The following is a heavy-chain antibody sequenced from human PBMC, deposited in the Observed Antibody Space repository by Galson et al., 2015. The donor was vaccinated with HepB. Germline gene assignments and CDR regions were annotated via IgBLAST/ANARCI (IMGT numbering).Heavy chain of an antibody. Sequence: QSGAEVKKPGESLKISCKGSGYSFTNYWIGWVRQMPGKGLEWMGFIYPGNSDIRYSPSFQGQVTISADKSISTAYLQWRSLKASDTAMYYCARLRAVAGTNWFDPWGQGTLVTVSS. CDR3: ARLRAVAGTNWFDP. CDR2: IYPGNSDI. D-gene: IGHD6-19*01. V-gene: IGHV5-51*01. J-gene: IGHJ5*02. CDR1: GYSFTNYW.